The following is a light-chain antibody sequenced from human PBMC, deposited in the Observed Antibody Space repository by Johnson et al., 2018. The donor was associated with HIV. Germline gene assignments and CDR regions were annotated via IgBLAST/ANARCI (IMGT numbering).Light chain of an antibody. CDR2: DNN. J-gene: IGLJ1*01. CDR3: GTWDTSLSIVYL. V-gene: IGLV1-51*01. Sequence: QSVLTQPPSVSAAPGQKVTISCSGSSSNIGNNYVSWYQQLPGTAPKLLIYDNNKRPSGIPDRFSGSKSGTSATLGITGLQTGDEADYYCGTWDTSLSIVYLFGTGTKFTVL. CDR1: SSNIGNNY.